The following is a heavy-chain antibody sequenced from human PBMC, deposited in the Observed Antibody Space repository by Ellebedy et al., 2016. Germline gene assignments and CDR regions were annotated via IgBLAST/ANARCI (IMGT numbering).Heavy chain of an antibody. V-gene: IGHV4-30-2*01. CDR3: ARYWSGYVNSITMVRGVGNWFDP. Sequence: LRLXXAVSGGSISSGGYSWSWIRQPPGKGLEWIGYIYHSGSTYYNPSLKSRVTISVDRSKNQFSLKLSSVTAADTAVYYCARYWSGYVNSITMVRGVGNWFDPWGQGTLVTVSS. J-gene: IGHJ5*02. CDR1: GGSISSGGYS. CDR2: IYHSGST. D-gene: IGHD3-10*01.